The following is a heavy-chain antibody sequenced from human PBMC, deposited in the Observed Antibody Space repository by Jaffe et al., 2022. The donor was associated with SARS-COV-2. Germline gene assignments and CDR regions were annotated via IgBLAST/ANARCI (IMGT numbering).Heavy chain of an antibody. CDR1: GGSISSYY. CDR3: ASAVYYYYGMDV. V-gene: IGHV4-59*08. J-gene: IGHJ6*02. Sequence: QVQLQESGPGLVKPSETLSLTCTVSGGSISSYYWSWIRQPPGKGLEWIGYIYYSGSTNYNPSLKSRVTISVDTSKNQFSLKLSSVTAADTAVYYCASAVYYYYGMDVWGQGTTVTVSS. CDR2: IYYSGST.